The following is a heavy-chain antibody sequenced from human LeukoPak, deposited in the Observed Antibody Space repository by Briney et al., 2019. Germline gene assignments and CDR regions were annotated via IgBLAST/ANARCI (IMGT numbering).Heavy chain of an antibody. Sequence: GGSLRLSCAASGFTFSSYAMHWVRQAPGKGLEWVAVISYDGSNKYYADSVKGRFTISRDNSKNTLYLQMNSLRAEDTAVYYCARDSLRAMVRGVPPDYWGQGTLVTVSS. V-gene: IGHV3-30-3*01. D-gene: IGHD3-10*01. J-gene: IGHJ4*02. CDR1: GFTFSSYA. CDR3: ARDSLRAMVRGVPPDY. CDR2: ISYDGSNK.